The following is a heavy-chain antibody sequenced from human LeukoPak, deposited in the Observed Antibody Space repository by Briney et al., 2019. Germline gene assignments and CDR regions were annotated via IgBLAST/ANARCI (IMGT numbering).Heavy chain of an antibody. D-gene: IGHD6-13*01. Sequence: SETLSLTCTVSGGSISSYYWSWIRQPPGKGLEWIGYIFYSGSTNYNPSLKSRVTISVDTSNNQFSLTLSSVTAADTAVYFCARGYSSSWLLARFDPWGQGTLVTVPS. J-gene: IGHJ5*02. CDR3: ARGYSSSWLLARFDP. CDR2: IFYSGST. V-gene: IGHV4-59*01. CDR1: GGSISSYY.